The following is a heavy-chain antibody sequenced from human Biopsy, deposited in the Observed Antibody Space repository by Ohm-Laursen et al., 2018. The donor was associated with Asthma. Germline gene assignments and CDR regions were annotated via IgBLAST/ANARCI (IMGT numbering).Heavy chain of an antibody. J-gene: IGHJ6*02. Sequence: SLRLSCAASGFTFSSYGMHWVRQAPGKGLEWVAVMSFDGRQTYYADSVKGRFTISRDNSKNTLYLQMNSLRAEDTAVYYCAKGRYKWNDGYYGLDVWGQGTTVTVSS. D-gene: IGHD1-20*01. CDR1: GFTFSSYG. CDR3: AKGRYKWNDGYYGLDV. CDR2: MSFDGRQT. V-gene: IGHV3-30*18.